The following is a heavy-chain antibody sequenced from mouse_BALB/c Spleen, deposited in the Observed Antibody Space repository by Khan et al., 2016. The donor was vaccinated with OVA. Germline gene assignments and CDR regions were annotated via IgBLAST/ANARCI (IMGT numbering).Heavy chain of an antibody. J-gene: IGHJ3*01. CDR1: GYTFTDYN. CDR3: AREWGAWFPY. Sequence: QVQLKQSGGELARPGASVKLSCKASGYTFTDYNINWVKQRTGQGLEWIGEIYPGSGNTYYNEKFKGKATLTADKSSSTAYMQLSSLTSEDSAVYFWAREWGAWFPYWGQGTLVTVSA. V-gene: IGHV1-77*01. CDR2: IYPGSGNT.